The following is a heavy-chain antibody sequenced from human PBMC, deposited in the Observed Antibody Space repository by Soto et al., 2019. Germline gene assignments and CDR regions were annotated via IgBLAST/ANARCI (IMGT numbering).Heavy chain of an antibody. J-gene: IGHJ5*02. V-gene: IGHV4-31*03. CDR1: GGSISSGGYY. CDR3: ARDRASVTGWFDP. CDR2: IYYSGST. Sequence: QVQLQESGPGLVKPSQTLSLTCTVSGGSISSGGYYWSWIRQHPGKGLEWIGYIYYSGSTYYNPSLKSRVTISVDTSKNQFSLKLSSVTAADTAVYFCARDRASVTGWFDPWGQGTLVTVSS. D-gene: IGHD4-17*01.